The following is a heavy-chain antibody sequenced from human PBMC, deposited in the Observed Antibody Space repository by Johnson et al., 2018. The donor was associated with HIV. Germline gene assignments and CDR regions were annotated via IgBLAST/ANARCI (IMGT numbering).Heavy chain of an antibody. V-gene: IGHV3-11*04. Sequence: QVQLVESGGGVVQSGRSLRLSCAASGFTFSDYYMSWIRQAPGKGLEWVSYISSSGTTIYYADSVKGRFTISRDNAMKSLYLQINSLRAEDTAVYYCARNRPVSYGYRGAFDFWGQGTMVTVSS. J-gene: IGHJ3*01. D-gene: IGHD5-18*01. CDR2: ISSSGTTI. CDR3: ARNRPVSYGYRGAFDF. CDR1: GFTFSDYY.